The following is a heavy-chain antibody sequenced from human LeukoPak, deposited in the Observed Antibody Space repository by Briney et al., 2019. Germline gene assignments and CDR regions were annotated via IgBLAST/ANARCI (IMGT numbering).Heavy chain of an antibody. CDR3: AKPPYKGGWGYYFDY. Sequence: GGSLRLSCAASGFTFSSYSMNWVRQAPGKGLEWVSTISVSGGSTYYADSVKGRFTISRDNSENTLYLQMNSLRAEDTAVYYCAKPPYKGGWGYYFDYWGQGTLVTVSS. CDR1: GFTFSSYS. D-gene: IGHD3-16*01. V-gene: IGHV3-23*01. J-gene: IGHJ4*02. CDR2: ISVSGGST.